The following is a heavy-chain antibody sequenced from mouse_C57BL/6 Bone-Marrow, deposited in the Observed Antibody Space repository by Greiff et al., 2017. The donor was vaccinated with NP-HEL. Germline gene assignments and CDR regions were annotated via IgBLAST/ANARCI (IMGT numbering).Heavy chain of an antibody. J-gene: IGHJ4*01. D-gene: IGHD1-1*01. CDR2: IDPSDSYT. V-gene: IGHV1-50*01. Sequence: VQLQQPGAELVKPGASVKLSCKASGYTFTSYWMQWVKQRPGQGLEWIGEIDPSDSYTNYNQKFQGKATLTVDTSSSTAYMQLGSLTSEDSAVYYCARTLYYGSEDYYAMDYWGQGTSVTVSS. CDR3: ARTLYYGSEDYYAMDY. CDR1: GYTFTSYW.